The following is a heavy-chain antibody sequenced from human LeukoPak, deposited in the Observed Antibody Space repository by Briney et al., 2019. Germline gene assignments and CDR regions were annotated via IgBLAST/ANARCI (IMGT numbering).Heavy chain of an antibody. V-gene: IGHV3-30*18. CDR3: AKVQEYSSSFDAFDI. CDR1: GVTFSSYG. D-gene: IGHD6-6*01. CDR2: ISYDGSNK. J-gene: IGHJ3*02. Sequence: GGSLRLSCAASGVTFSSYGMHWVRQAPGKGLEWVAVISYDGSNKYYADSVKGRFTISRDNSKNTLYLQMNSLRAEDTAVYYCAKVQEYSSSFDAFDIWGQGTMVTVSS.